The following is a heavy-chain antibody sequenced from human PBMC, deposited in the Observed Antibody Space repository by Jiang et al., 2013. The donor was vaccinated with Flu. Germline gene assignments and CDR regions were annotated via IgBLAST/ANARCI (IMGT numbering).Heavy chain of an antibody. J-gene: IGHJ6*02. Sequence: GSGLVKPSETLSLTCTVSGGSISSYYWSWIRQPPGKGLEWIGYIYYSGSINYNPSLKSRVTISVDTSKNQFSLKLSSVTAADTAVYYCARGHYYESYYGMDVWGQGTTVTVSS. CDR1: GGSISSYY. D-gene: IGHD3-22*01. CDR3: ARGHYYESYYGMDV. CDR2: IYYSGSI. V-gene: IGHV4-59*01.